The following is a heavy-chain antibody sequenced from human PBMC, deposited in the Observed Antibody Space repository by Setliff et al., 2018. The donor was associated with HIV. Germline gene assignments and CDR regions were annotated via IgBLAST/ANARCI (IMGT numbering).Heavy chain of an antibody. CDR3: ASPWLPIAAAGTGLSFDY. J-gene: IGHJ4*02. CDR1: GFTFSNNW. V-gene: IGHV3-74*03. CDR2: ISPDGSST. D-gene: IGHD6-13*01. Sequence: GGSLRLSCAASGFTFSNNWIHWVRQTAEKGLVWVSRISPDGSSTMYADSVKGRFTISRDNAKNTVYLQMNSLRAEDTAVYYCASPWLPIAAAGTGLSFDYWGQGTLVTVSS.